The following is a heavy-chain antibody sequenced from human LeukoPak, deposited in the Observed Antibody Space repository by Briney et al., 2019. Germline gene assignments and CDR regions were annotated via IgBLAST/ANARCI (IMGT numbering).Heavy chain of an antibody. J-gene: IGHJ4*02. CDR2: ISYDGSNK. CDR1: GFTFSDYY. Sequence: GGSLRLSCAASGFTFSDYYMSWIRQAPGKGLEWVVVISYDGSNKYYADSVKGRFTISRDNSKNTLYLQMNSLRAEDTAVYYCAKDAVLLWFGELYYFDYWGQGTLVTVSS. CDR3: AKDAVLLWFGELYYFDY. V-gene: IGHV3-30*18. D-gene: IGHD3-10*01.